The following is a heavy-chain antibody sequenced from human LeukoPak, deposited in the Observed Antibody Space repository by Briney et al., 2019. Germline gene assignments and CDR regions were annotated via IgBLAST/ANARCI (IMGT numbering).Heavy chain of an antibody. CDR1: GFTFSSYA. CDR3: AKRDSSGWYYFDY. CDR2: ILGSGGAT. V-gene: IGHV3-23*01. J-gene: IGHJ4*02. D-gene: IGHD6-19*01. Sequence: TGGSLRLSCAASGFTFSSYAMNWVRQAPGKGLEWVSGILGSGGATHYADSVKGRFTISRDNSKNTMYMQMDSLRAEDTALYYCAKRDSSGWYYFDYWGQGTLVTVSS.